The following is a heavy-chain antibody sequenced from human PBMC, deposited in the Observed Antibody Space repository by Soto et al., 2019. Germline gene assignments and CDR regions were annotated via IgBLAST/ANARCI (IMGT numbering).Heavy chain of an antibody. CDR2: IYYSGST. Sequence: QVQLQESGPGLVKPSQTLSLTCTVSGGSISSGDYYWSWIRQPPGKGLAWIGYIYYSGSTYYNPSLKSLVTISVDTSKNQFSLKLSSVTAADTAVYYCASLVVTAHNWFDPWGQGTLVTVSS. CDR1: GGSISSGDYY. D-gene: IGHD2-21*02. J-gene: IGHJ5*02. V-gene: IGHV4-30-4*01. CDR3: ASLVVTAHNWFDP.